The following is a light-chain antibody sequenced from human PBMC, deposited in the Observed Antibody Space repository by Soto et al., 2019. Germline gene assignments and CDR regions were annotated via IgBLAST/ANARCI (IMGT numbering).Light chain of an antibody. CDR2: GAS. J-gene: IGKJ1*01. V-gene: IGKV3-20*01. Sequence: EIVFTQSPGTLSLSPGERATLSCRASQSVSSSYLAWYQQKPGQAPRLLIYGASSRATGIPDRFSGSGSGTDFTLTISRLEPEDFAVYYCQQYGSSPRTFGQGTKV. CDR1: QSVSSSY. CDR3: QQYGSSPRT.